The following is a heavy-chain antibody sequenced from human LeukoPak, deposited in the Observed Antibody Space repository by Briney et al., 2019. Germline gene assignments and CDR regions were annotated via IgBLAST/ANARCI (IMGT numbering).Heavy chain of an antibody. CDR2: INHSGST. J-gene: IGHJ4*02. V-gene: IGHV4-34*01. CDR3: ARVYCSGGSCYYNSYFDY. CDR1: GGSFSGYY. D-gene: IGHD2-15*01. Sequence: SETLSLTCAVYGGSFSGYYWSWIRQPPGKGLEWIGEINHSGSTNYNPSLKSRVTISVDTSKNQFSLQLNSVTPEDTAVYYCARVYCSGGSCYYNSYFDYWGQGTLVTVSS.